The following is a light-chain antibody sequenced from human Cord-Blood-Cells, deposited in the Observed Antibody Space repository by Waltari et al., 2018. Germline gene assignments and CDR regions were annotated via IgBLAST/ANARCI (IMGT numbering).Light chain of an antibody. CDR2: AAS. J-gene: IGKJ1*01. CDR3: LQHNSYPWT. Sequence: DIQMTQSPSAMSASVGDRVTITCRASQGISTYLAWFQQKPGEVPKRLICAASSLQSGVPSRFSGSRSGTEFTLTISSLQPEDFATYYCLQHNSYPWTFGQGTKVEIK. V-gene: IGKV1-17*03. CDR1: QGISTY.